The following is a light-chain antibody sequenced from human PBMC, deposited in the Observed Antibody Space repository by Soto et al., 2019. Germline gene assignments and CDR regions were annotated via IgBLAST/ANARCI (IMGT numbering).Light chain of an antibody. CDR2: GAS. J-gene: IGKJ1*01. Sequence: IVLTHSPSTLSLSPGPRATLSCRASQSVSNNYLAWYQQKPGHAPRLLIYGASNRATGIPDSFSGSGSGTDFTLTISRLEPEDSAVYYCQQYGSSGTFGQGTKVDIK. V-gene: IGKV3-20*01. CDR3: QQYGSSGT. CDR1: QSVSNNY.